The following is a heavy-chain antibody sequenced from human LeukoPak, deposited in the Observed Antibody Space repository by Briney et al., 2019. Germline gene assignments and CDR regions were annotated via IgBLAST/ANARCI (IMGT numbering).Heavy chain of an antibody. CDR2: ISAYNGNT. CDR3: ARENAYGYFYY. Sequence: ASVKVSCKASGGTFSSYAISWVRQAPGQGLEWMGWISAYNGNTNYAQKLQGRVTMTTDTSTSTAYMELRSLRSDDTAVYYCARENAYGYFYYWGQGTLVTVSS. V-gene: IGHV1-18*01. J-gene: IGHJ4*02. CDR1: GGTFSSYA. D-gene: IGHD3-10*01.